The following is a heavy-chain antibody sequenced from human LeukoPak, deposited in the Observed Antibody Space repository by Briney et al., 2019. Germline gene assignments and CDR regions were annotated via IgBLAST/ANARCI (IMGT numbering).Heavy chain of an antibody. D-gene: IGHD5-24*01. CDR3: ARDWVYKIDY. Sequence: QPGGSLRLSCETAGFTFSSYVMHRVRRTPGKGLVWVSRISHDGIISYADSVKGRFTISRDNAKNTLILQMNSLRVEDTAVYYCARDWVYKIDYWGRGTLVTVSS. V-gene: IGHV3-74*01. J-gene: IGHJ4*02. CDR2: ISHDGII. CDR1: GFTFSSYV.